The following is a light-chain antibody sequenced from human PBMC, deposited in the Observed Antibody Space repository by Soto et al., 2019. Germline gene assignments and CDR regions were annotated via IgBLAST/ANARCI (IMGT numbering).Light chain of an antibody. CDR2: LGS. V-gene: IGKV2-28*01. CDR3: VKGLHSLPT. J-gene: IGKJ3*01. Sequence: DVVLTQSPLSLPVTPGEPASISCRSRQSLLHSDGYNYLDWYLQKPGQSPQLLFYLGSKRASVIPDRYSGSRSGSYFILTISRVEPADVGVYYYVKGLHSLPTCGPRTTVVIK. CDR1: QSLLHSDGYNY.